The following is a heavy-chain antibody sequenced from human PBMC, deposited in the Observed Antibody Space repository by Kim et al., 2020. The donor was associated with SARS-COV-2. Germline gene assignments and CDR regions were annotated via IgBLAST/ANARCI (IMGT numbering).Heavy chain of an antibody. V-gene: IGHV3-9*01. Sequence: AHAVKGRFTIPRDNPKNSLYLQMNSLRAEDTALYYCAKARAAAGNNWFDPWGQGTLVTVSS. J-gene: IGHJ5*02. D-gene: IGHD6-13*01. CDR3: AKARAAAGNNWFDP.